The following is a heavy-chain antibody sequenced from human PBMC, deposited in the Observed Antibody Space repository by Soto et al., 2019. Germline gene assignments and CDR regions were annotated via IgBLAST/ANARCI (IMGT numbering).Heavy chain of an antibody. Sequence: ASVKVSCKASGYTFTSYGISWVRQAPGQGLEWMGWISPYSGSTNYAQKLQGRVTMTRDTSTSTVYMELSSLRSEDTAVYYCAKEYYDFWSGQLDIWGQGTMVTVSS. CDR1: GYTFTSYG. D-gene: IGHD3-3*01. V-gene: IGHV1-18*01. CDR2: ISPYSGST. CDR3: AKEYYDFWSGQLDI. J-gene: IGHJ3*02.